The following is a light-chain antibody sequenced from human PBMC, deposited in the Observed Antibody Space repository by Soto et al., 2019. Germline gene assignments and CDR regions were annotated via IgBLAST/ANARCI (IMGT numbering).Light chain of an antibody. J-gene: IGKJ2*01. CDR2: AAF. CDR3: QQSYSTPMYT. V-gene: IGKV1-39*01. Sequence: DIQMTQSPSSLSASVGDRVTITCRASQSISSYLNWYQQKPGKAPKLLIYAAFSLQSWVPSRFSGSGSGTDFTLTISSLQPEDFATYYCQQSYSTPMYTFGQGTKLEIK. CDR1: QSISSY.